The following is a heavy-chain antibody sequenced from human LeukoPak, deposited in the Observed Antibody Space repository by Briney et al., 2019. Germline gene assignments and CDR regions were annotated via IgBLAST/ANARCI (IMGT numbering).Heavy chain of an antibody. D-gene: IGHD5-18*01. J-gene: IGHJ4*02. CDR1: GGSFSGYY. Sequence: SETLSLTCAVYGGSFSGYYWSWIRQPPGKGLEWIGEINHSGSTNYNPSLKSRVTIPVDTSKNQFSLKLSSVTAADTAVYYCARRIQLWFYFDYWGQGTLVTVSS. V-gene: IGHV4-34*01. CDR3: ARRIQLWFYFDY. CDR2: INHSGST.